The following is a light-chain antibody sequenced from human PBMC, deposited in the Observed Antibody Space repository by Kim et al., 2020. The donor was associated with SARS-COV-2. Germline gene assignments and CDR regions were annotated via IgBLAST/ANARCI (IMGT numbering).Light chain of an antibody. CDR1: QRISTH. J-gene: IGKJ1*01. V-gene: IGKV1-39*01. CDR2: AAS. Sequence: ASVGDRVTITCRTSQRISTHLNWDQQKPGKAPDLLIYAASSLVSGVPSRFSGTGSGTDFTLTISSLQPEDFATYYCQQTYSTPATFGQGTKVDIK. CDR3: QQTYSTPAT.